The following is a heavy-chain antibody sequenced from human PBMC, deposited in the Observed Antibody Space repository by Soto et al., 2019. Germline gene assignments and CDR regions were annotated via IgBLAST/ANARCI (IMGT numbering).Heavy chain of an antibody. V-gene: IGHV3-33*01. J-gene: IGHJ6*02. CDR2: IWGDGSDA. Sequence: QAQLVESGGGVVRPGRSQRLSCAASGFAFSGYGMHWVRQAPGKGLEWVAFIWGDGSDALYSDSVKGRSSITRDNSKNTLFLQLNSPRGDDTAVYYCAREGYCSGGGCSGGMDVWGQGTTVTVSS. CDR1: GFAFSGYG. D-gene: IGHD2-15*01. CDR3: AREGYCSGGGCSGGMDV.